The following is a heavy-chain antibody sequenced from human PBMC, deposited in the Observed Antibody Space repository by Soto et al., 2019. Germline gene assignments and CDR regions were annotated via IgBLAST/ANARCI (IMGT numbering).Heavy chain of an antibody. CDR2: MNPNSGNT. V-gene: IGHV1-8*01. D-gene: IGHD6-13*01. Sequence: GTSVKLSWKACGDTLTSCYRNWVRQANGQGLEWMGWMNPNSGNTGYAQKFQGRVTMTRNTSISTAYMELSSLRSEDTAVYYCARRGRNSSSWYYYYYMDVWGKGTTVTVSS. CDR1: GDTLTSCY. CDR3: ARRGRNSSSWYYYYYMDV. J-gene: IGHJ6*03.